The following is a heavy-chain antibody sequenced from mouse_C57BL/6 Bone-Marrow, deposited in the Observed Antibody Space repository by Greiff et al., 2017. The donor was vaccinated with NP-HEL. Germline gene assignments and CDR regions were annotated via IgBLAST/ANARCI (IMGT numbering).Heavy chain of an antibody. CDR2: IDPEDGET. CDR1: GFNIKDYY. J-gene: IGHJ3*01. Sequence: VQLQQSGAELVKPGASVKLSCTASGFNIKDYYMHWVKQRTEQGLEWIGRIDPEDGETKYAPKFQGKATITADTSSNTADLQLSSLTSEDTAVYYCARCRGFAYWGQGTLVTVSA. CDR3: ARCRGFAY. V-gene: IGHV14-2*01.